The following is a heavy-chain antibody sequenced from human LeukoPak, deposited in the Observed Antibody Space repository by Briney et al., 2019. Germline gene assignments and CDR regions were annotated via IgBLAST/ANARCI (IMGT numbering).Heavy chain of an antibody. V-gene: IGHV1-46*01. CDR1: GYTFINNW. J-gene: IGHJ4*02. CDR2: INPTGTGT. CDR3: ARAGYSSGWPYYDY. Sequence: ASVKVSCKASGYTFINNWMHWVRQAPGQGLEWIGLINPTGTGTLYAQKFQGRVTMTRDMSTSTAYMELSSLRSEDTAVYYCARAGYSSGWPYYDYWGQGTLVTVSS. D-gene: IGHD6-19*01.